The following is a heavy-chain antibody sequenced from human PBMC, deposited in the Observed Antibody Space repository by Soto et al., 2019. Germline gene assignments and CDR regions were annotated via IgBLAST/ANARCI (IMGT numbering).Heavy chain of an antibody. V-gene: IGHV4-59*01. Sequence: SETLSLTCTVSGGSISGYGWSWIRQPPGKGLEWIGYIYYSGSTNYNPSLKSRVTISVDTSKNQFSLKLSSVTAADTAVYYCAREGAAGLDYRGQGTLVTVSS. J-gene: IGHJ4*02. CDR1: GGSISGYG. CDR3: AREGAAGLDY. CDR2: IYYSGST. D-gene: IGHD6-13*01.